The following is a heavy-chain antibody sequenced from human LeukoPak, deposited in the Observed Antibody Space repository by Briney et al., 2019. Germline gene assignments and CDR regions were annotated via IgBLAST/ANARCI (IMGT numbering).Heavy chain of an antibody. CDR2: IKQDGSEK. CDR1: GFTFSGYW. Sequence: GGSLRLSCAASGFTFSGYWMTWVGQAPGKGLEWVANIKQDGSEKYYVDSVKGRITISRDNAKNSLYLQMNSLRAEDTAVYFCARYGAAPAAFYYYYMHVWGTGTTVTVSS. J-gene: IGHJ6*03. D-gene: IGHD2-2*01. CDR3: ARYGAAPAAFYYYYMHV. V-gene: IGHV3-7*01.